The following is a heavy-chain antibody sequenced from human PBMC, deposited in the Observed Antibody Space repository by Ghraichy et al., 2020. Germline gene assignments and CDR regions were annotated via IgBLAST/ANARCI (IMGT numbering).Heavy chain of an antibody. CDR1: GFIFSGYV. D-gene: IGHD1-1*01. J-gene: IGHJ4*02. V-gene: IGHV3-74*01. CDR3: ARDINWEFYDY. Sequence: GGSLRLSCAASGFIFSGYVMHWVRQTPGKGLVWVSRINTDRTVTTYADSVKGRFTVSRDNAKNTLYLQMNSLRAEDTAMYYCARDINWEFYDYWGQGTLVTVSS. CDR2: INTDRTVT.